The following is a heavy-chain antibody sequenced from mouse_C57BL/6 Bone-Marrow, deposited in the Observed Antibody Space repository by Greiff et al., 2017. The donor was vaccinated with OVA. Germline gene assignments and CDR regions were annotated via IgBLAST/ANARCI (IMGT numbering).Heavy chain of an antibody. V-gene: IGHV1-64*01. CDR3: ARNLITTVVARGFDY. CDR2: IHPNSGST. D-gene: IGHD1-1*01. Sequence: QVQLQQPGAELVKPGASVKLSCKASGYTFTSYWMHWVQQRPGQGLEWIGMIHPNSGSTNYNEKFKSKATLTVDKSSSTAYMQLSSLTSEDSAVYYCARNLITTVVARGFDYWGQGTTLTVSS. CDR1: GYTFTSYW. J-gene: IGHJ2*01.